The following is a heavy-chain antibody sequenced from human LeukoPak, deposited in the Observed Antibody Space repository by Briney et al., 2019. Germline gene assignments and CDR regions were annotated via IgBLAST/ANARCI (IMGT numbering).Heavy chain of an antibody. J-gene: IGHJ5*02. CDR2: IYTSGST. CDR1: GGSISSYY. D-gene: IGHD2-2*01. Sequence: SETLSLTCTVSGGSISSYYWSWLRQPAGKGLEWIGRIYTSGSTNYNPSLKSRVTMSVDTSKNQFSLTLSSVTAADTAVYYCARVCQLPATDWFDPWGQGTLVTVSS. V-gene: IGHV4-4*07. CDR3: ARVCQLPATDWFDP.